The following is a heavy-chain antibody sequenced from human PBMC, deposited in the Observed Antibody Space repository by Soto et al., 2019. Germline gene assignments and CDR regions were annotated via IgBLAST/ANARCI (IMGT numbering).Heavy chain of an antibody. D-gene: IGHD5-18*01. CDR2: ISSSSSYI. CDR3: ARLYSYGSTDFDY. V-gene: IGHV3-21*01. J-gene: IGHJ4*02. CDR1: GFTFSSYS. Sequence: PGGSLRLSCAASGFTFSSYSINWGRQAPGKGLEWVSSISSSSSYIYYADSVKGRFTISRDNAKNSLYLQMNSLRAEGTAVYYFARLYSYGSTDFDYWGQGTLVTVSS.